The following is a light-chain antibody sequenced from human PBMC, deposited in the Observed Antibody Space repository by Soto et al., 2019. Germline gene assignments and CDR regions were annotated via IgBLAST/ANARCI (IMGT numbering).Light chain of an antibody. Sequence: EIILTQSPATLYVSTGERATLYCRASQSLTSNLAWYQQRPGQAPRLLSDDTSTRATDIPARFSGSGSGTEFTLTIASLQSEDFAVYYCQQYNHWPRMLAFGGGTRV. V-gene: IGKV3-15*01. CDR1: QSLTSN. J-gene: IGKJ4*01. CDR3: QQYNHWPRMLA. CDR2: DTS.